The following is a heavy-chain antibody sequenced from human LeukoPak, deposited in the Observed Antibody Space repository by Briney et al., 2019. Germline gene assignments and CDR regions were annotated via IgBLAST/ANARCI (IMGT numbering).Heavy chain of an antibody. CDR1: GYTLTELS. V-gene: IGHV1-24*01. CDR2: FDPEDGET. J-gene: IGHJ4*02. CDR3: AADYYGSGSYRDY. D-gene: IGHD3-10*01. Sequence: ASVKVSCKVPGYTLTELSMHWVRQAPGKGLEWMGGFDPEDGETIYAQKFQGRVTMTEDTSTDTAYMELSSLRSEDTAVYYCAADYYGSGSYRDYWGQGTLVTVSS.